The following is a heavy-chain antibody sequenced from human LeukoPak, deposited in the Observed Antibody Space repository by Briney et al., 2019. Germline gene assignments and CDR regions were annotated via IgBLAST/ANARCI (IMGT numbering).Heavy chain of an antibody. CDR1: GYTFTSYD. Sequence: ASVKVSCKASGYTFTSYDIDWVRQATGQGLEWMGWMNPNSGNTGYAQKFQGRVTITRNTSISTAYMELSSLRSEDTAVYYCARTPYSSSRQSYYYYYMDVWGKGTTVTVSS. J-gene: IGHJ6*03. CDR3: ARTPYSSSRQSYYYYYMDV. V-gene: IGHV1-8*03. CDR2: MNPNSGNT. D-gene: IGHD6-13*01.